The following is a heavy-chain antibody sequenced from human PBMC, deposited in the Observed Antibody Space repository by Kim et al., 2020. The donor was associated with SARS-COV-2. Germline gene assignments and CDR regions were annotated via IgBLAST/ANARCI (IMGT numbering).Heavy chain of an antibody. Sequence: GRFTISRDNSKNTLYLQMNSLRAEDTAVYYCAKDNSDYGSGSYYLYYFDYWGQGTLVTVSS. D-gene: IGHD3-10*01. CDR3: AKDNSDYGSGSYYLYYFDY. J-gene: IGHJ4*02. V-gene: IGHV3-23*01.